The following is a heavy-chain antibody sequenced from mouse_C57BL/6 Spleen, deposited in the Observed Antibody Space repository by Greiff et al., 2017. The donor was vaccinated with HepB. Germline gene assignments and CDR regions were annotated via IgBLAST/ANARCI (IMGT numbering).Heavy chain of an antibody. CDR2: IDPETGGT. D-gene: IGHD2-2*01. CDR1: GYTFTDYE. J-gene: IGHJ1*03. Sequence: QVQLQQSGAELVRPGASVTLSCKASGYTFTDYEMHWVKQTPVHGLEWIGAIDPETGGTAYNQKFKGKAILTADKSSSTAYMELRSLTSEDSAVYYCTSRGYDWWYFDVWGTGTTVTVSS. CDR3: TSRGYDWWYFDV. V-gene: IGHV1-15*01.